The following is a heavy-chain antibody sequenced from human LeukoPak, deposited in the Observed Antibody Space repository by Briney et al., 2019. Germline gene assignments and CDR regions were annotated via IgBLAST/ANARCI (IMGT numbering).Heavy chain of an antibody. CDR2: IYHSGST. CDR3: ARGCYDSSGYYHDY. V-gene: IGHV4-30-2*01. Sequence: SETLSLTCAVSGGSISSGGYSWSWLRQRPGKGLEWIGYIYHSGSTYYNPSLKSRVTISVDRSKNQFSLKLSSVTAADTAVYYCARGCYDSSGYYHDYWGQGTLVTVSS. D-gene: IGHD3-22*01. CDR1: GGSISSGGYS. J-gene: IGHJ4*02.